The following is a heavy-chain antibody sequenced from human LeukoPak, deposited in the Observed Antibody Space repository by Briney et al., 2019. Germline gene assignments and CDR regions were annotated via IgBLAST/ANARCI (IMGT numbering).Heavy chain of an antibody. CDR2: ISDSGGST. D-gene: IGHD1-26*01. CDR3: VKRSPSGTFYFDY. J-gene: IGHJ4*02. Sequence: ETLSLTCTVSGGSISSGGYSWTWVRQAPGKGLEWVSSISDSGGSTLYADSVKGRFTISRDNSENTLSLQMNSLRAEDTAVYYCVKRSPSGTFYFDYWGQGTLVTVSS. V-gene: IGHV3-23*01. CDR1: GGSISSGGYS.